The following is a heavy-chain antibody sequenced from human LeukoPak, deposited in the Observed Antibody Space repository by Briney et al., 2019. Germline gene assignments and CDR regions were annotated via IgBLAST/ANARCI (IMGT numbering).Heavy chain of an antibody. Sequence: SETLSLTCTVSGGSISSHFWSWIRQPPGKGLEWIGYIHYSGSTNYNPSLKSRVTISVDTSRNQFSLRLSSVTAADTAVYYCARDGYSGSSLFDYWGQGTLVTVSS. CDR3: ARDGYSGSSLFDY. V-gene: IGHV4-59*11. D-gene: IGHD1-26*01. CDR2: IHYSGST. CDR1: GGSISSHF. J-gene: IGHJ4*02.